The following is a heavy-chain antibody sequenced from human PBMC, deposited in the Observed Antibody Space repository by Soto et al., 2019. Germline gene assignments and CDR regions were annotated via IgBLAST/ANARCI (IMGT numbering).Heavy chain of an antibody. CDR1: GGSISSSSYY. D-gene: IGHD2-2*01. J-gene: IGHJ6*03. CDR3: ARHLGPRDIVVVPAARVADYYYYYMDV. CDR2: IYYSGST. Sequence: QLQLQESGPGLVKPSETLSLTCTVSGGSISSSSYYWGWIRQPPGKGLEWIGSIYYSGSTYYNPSLKSRVTISVDASKNQFSLKLSSVTAADTAVYYCARHLGPRDIVVVPAARVADYYYYYMDVWGKGTTVTVSS. V-gene: IGHV4-39*01.